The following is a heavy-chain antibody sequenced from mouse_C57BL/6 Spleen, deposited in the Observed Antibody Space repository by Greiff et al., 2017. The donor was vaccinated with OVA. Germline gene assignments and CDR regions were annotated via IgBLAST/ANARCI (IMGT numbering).Heavy chain of an antibody. CDR2: ISSGSSTI. CDR3: ARRETLDY. V-gene: IGHV5-17*01. Sequence: EVKVEESGGGLVKPGGSLKLSCAASGFTFSDYGMHWVRQAPEKGLEWVAYISSGSSTIYYADTVKGRFTISRDNAKNTLFLQMTSLRSEDTAMYYCARRETLDYWGQGTTLTVSS. CDR1: GFTFSDYG. J-gene: IGHJ2*01.